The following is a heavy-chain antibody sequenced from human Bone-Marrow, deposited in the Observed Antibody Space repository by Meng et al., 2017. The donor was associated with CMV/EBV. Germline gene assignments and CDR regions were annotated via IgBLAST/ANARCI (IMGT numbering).Heavy chain of an antibody. V-gene: IGHV3-7*01. CDR1: GFTFSSYW. CDR3: ARDETGYCSSTSCHTPDYYYYYGMDV. CDR2: IKQDGSEK. Sequence: GGSLRLSCAASGFTFSSYWMSWVRQAPGKGLEWVANIKQDGSEKYYVDSVKGRFTISRDNAKNSLYLQMNSLRAGDTAVYYCARDETGYCSSTSCHTPDYYYYYGMDVWGQGTTVTVSS. J-gene: IGHJ6*02. D-gene: IGHD2-2*01.